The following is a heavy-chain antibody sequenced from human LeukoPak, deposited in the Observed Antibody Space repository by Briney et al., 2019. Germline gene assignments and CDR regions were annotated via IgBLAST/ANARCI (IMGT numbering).Heavy chain of an antibody. V-gene: IGHV3-74*01. CDR2: INSDGSST. CDR1: GFTFSSYW. CDR3: AREWIVVVPPAMTYYYNGMDV. D-gene: IGHD2-2*01. Sequence: PGESLRLSCAASGFTFSSYWMYWVRQAPGKGPVWVSRINSDGSSTSYADSVKGRFTISRDNAKNTLYLQMNSLRAEDTAVYYCAREWIVVVPPAMTYYYNGMDVWGQGTTVTVSS. J-gene: IGHJ6*02.